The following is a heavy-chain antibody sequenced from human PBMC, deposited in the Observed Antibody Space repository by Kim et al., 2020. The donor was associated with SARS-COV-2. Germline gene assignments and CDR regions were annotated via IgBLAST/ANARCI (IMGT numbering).Heavy chain of an antibody. D-gene: IGHD3-22*01. CDR2: IYYSGST. CDR3: ASAGEGGGYYYGPLMNPQTNDAFDI. J-gene: IGHJ3*02. Sequence: SETLSLTCTVSGGSISSSSYYWGWIRQPPGKGLEWIGSIYYSGSTYYNPSLKSRVTISVDTSKNQFSLKLSSVTAADTAVYYCASAGEGGGYYYGPLMNPQTNDAFDIWGQGTMVTVSS. CDR1: GGSISSSSYY. V-gene: IGHV4-39*01.